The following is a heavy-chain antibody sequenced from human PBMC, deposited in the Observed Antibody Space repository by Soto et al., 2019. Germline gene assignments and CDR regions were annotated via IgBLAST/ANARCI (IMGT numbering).Heavy chain of an antibody. Sequence: ASVKVSCKASGYTFTSYYMHWVRQAPGQGLEWMGIINPSGGSTSYAQKFQGRVTMTRDTSTSTVYIELSSLRSVDTVVYYCARDPDTAIPWFDPWGQGTLVTVAS. D-gene: IGHD5-18*01. CDR3: ARDPDTAIPWFDP. CDR1: GYTFTSYY. V-gene: IGHV1-46*01. CDR2: INPSGGST. J-gene: IGHJ5*02.